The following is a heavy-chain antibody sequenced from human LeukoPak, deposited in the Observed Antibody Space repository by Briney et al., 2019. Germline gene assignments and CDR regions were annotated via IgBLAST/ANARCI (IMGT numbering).Heavy chain of an antibody. CDR3: ANFGYPNFDWLFNHSSDY. D-gene: IGHD3-9*01. CDR2: ITSSSSTI. V-gene: IGHV3-48*01. Sequence: GGSLRLSCAASGFTFSSYNMNWVRQAPGKGLEWVSDITSSSSTIYYADSVKGRFTISRDNSKNTLYLQMNSLRAEDTAVYYCANFGYPNFDWLFNHSSDYWGQGTLVTVSS. CDR1: GFTFSSYN. J-gene: IGHJ4*02.